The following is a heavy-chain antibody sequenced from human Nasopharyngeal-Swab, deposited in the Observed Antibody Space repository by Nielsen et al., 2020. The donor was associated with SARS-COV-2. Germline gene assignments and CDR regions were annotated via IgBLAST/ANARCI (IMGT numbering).Heavy chain of an antibody. V-gene: IGHV3-48*03. CDR2: ISSSGSTI. CDR3: ARASVPAAIGVFGFDY. D-gene: IGHD2-2*01. J-gene: IGHJ4*02. Sequence: WIRQPPGKGLEWVSYISSSGSTIYYAASVEGRFTISRDNAKNSLYLQMNSLRAEDTAVYYCARASVPAAIGVFGFDYWGQGTLVTVSS.